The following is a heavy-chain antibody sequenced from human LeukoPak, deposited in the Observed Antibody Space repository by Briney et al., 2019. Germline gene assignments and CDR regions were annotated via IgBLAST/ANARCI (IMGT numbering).Heavy chain of an antibody. V-gene: IGHV1-2*02. Sequence: GASVKVSCKASGYTFTGYYMHWVRQAPGQGLEWMGWINPNCGGTNYAQKFQGRVTMTRDTSISTAYMELSRLRSDDTAVYYCARASQLRFLEWLFDYWGQGTLVTVSS. D-gene: IGHD3-3*01. CDR3: ARASQLRFLEWLFDY. CDR1: GYTFTGYY. CDR2: INPNCGGT. J-gene: IGHJ4*02.